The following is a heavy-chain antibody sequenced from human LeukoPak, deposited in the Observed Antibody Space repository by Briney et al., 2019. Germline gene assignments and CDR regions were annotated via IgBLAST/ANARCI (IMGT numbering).Heavy chain of an antibody. CDR2: MNPNRDNT. CDR3: ARGRGKLICSSTSCYGFDP. CDR1: GYTFTSYD. V-gene: IGHV1-8*01. Sequence: ASVKVSCKASGYTFTSYDTNWVRQATGQGLEWMGWMNPNRDNTGYAQQFQGRVTMTRKTSISTAYMELSSLRSENTAVYYCARGRGKLICSSTSCYGFDPWGQGTLVTVSS. D-gene: IGHD2-2*01. J-gene: IGHJ5*02.